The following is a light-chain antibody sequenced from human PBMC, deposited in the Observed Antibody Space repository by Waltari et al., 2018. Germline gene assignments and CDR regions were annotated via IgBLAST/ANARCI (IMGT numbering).Light chain of an antibody. V-gene: IGKV3-20*01. CDR2: GTS. CDR1: QRVSSSY. Sequence: EIVLTQSPGTLSLSPGERATLSCRASQRVSSSYLAWYQQKPGQAPRLLIYGTSSRATGIPDRFSGSGSGTDFTVTIGRLEPEDFAVYYCQQYDNSPYTFGQGTKLEIK. CDR3: QQYDNSPYT. J-gene: IGKJ2*01.